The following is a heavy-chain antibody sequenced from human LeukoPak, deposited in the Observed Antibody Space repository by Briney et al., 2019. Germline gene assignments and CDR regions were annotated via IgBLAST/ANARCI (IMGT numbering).Heavy chain of an antibody. CDR2: INHSGST. J-gene: IGHJ4*02. Sequence: SETLSLTCAVYGGSFSGYYWSWIRQPPGKGLEWIGEINHSGSTNYNPSLKSRVTISVDTSKNQFSLKPSSVTAADTAVYYCARGPGIADYWGQGTLVTVSS. D-gene: IGHD6-13*01. CDR1: GGSFSGYY. CDR3: ARGPGIADY. V-gene: IGHV4-34*01.